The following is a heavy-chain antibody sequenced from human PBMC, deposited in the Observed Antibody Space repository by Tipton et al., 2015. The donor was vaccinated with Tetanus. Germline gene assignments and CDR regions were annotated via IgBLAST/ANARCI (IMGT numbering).Heavy chain of an antibody. CDR1: GYKFTNSW. Sequence: QLVQSGAEVKKPGESLKISCRGSGYKFTNSWIGWVRQMPGKGLEWMGMIDPSDSDTSYSPSFQGHVTISADKSISTAYLQWCSLKAPDSALYYWARGLVAAAGHVDYWGLGTLVPVSS. D-gene: IGHD6-13*01. J-gene: IGHJ4*02. V-gene: IGHV5-10-1*01. CDR3: ARGLVAAAGHVDY. CDR2: IDPSDSDT.